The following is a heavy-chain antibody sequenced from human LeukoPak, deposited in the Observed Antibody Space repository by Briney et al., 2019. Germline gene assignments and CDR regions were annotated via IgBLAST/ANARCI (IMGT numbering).Heavy chain of an antibody. D-gene: IGHD6-6*01. Sequence: QPGGSLRLSCAASGFTFSISAMSWVRQAPGKGLEWVSGISDSGGSTFYADSVKGRFTISRDNSKNILYLQMNSLRADDTAVYYCARGGAARPDFWGQGTLVTVSS. V-gene: IGHV3-23*01. J-gene: IGHJ4*02. CDR1: GFTFSISA. CDR2: ISDSGGST. CDR3: ARGGAARPDF.